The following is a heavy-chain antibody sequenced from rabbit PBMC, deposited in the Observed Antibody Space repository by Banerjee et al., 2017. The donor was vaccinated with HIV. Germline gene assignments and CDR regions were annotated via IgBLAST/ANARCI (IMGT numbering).Heavy chain of an antibody. V-gene: IGHV1S7*01. D-gene: IGHD1-1*01. CDR1: GFDFSSYY. J-gene: IGHJ4*01. CDR2: IYGGKGST. CDR3: ARSGSGDYRRVNL. Sequence: QLKETGGGLVQPGGSLTLSCKASGFDFSSYYMSWVRQAPGKGLEWIGIIYGGKGSTDYASWVNGRFTISSDNAQNTVDLQMNSLTAADTATYFCARSGSGDYRRVNLWGQGTLVTVS.